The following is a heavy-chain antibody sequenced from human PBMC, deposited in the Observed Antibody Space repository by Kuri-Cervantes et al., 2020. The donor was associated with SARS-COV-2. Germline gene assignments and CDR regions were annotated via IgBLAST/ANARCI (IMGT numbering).Heavy chain of an antibody. CDR3: ARVSRSGCHPHDS. CDR1: GGSFSGYY. V-gene: IGHV4-34*09. J-gene: IGHJ5*01. CDR2: IFHSGST. Sequence: LRLSCAVYGGSFSGYYWSWIRQPPGKGLEWLGFIFHSGSTYYNPSLKSRVTLSVETSKNQFSLRLSSVTAADTAVYYCARVSRSGCHPHDSWGQGTLVTVSS. D-gene: IGHD6-19*01.